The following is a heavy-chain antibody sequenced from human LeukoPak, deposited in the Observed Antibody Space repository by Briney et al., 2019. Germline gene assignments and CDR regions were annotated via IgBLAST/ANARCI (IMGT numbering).Heavy chain of an antibody. V-gene: IGHV3-23*01. CDR1: GFTFSSYA. D-gene: IGHD4-11*01. J-gene: IGHJ6*03. CDR3: AKVYSNHYYYYYYMDV. CDR2: VSGSGGST. Sequence: GGSLRLSCAASGFTFSSYAMSWVRQAPGKGLEWVSAVSGSGGSTYYADSVKGRFTISRDNSKNTLYLQMNSLRAEDTAVYYCAKVYSNHYYYYYYMDVWGKGTTVTVSS.